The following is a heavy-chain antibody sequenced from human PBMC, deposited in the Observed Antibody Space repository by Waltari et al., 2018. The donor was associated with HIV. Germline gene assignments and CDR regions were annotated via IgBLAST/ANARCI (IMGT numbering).Heavy chain of an antibody. CDR2: IYYSGNT. CDR3: ARRHYYDSTGYF. CDR1: GSSISSNSYY. J-gene: IGHJ2*01. V-gene: IGHV4-39*01. Sequence: QVQLQESGPGLVKPSETLSLTCNVSGSSISSNSYYWAWIRQSPGKGLEWLGNIYYSGNTNYNPALKSRVTMSVVMSKNQFSLRLNSVTAADTAVYYCARRHYYDSTGYF. D-gene: IGHD3-22*01.